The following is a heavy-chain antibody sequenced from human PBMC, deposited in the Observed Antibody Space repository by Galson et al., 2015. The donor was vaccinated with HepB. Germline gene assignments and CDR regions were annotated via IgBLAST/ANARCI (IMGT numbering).Heavy chain of an antibody. Sequence: QSGAEVKKPGESLKISCQGSGYTFTSYWIAWVRQMPGKGLEWMGIIYPSNSGTRYNPSFQGQVTISADKSITTAYLQWSSLKASDTAIYYCARQVGWYFDLWGRGTLVTVSS. CDR1: GYTFTSYW. CDR3: ARQVGWYFDL. V-gene: IGHV5-51*01. CDR2: IYPSNSGT. J-gene: IGHJ2*01.